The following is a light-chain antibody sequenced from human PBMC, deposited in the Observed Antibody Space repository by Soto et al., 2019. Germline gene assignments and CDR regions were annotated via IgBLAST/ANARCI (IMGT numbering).Light chain of an antibody. CDR2: EVN. Sequence: QSVLTQPPSASGSPGQSVTISCTGTSSDVGGYNFVSWYQQHPGKAPKVMIYEVNKRPSGVPDRFSASKSGNTASLTVSRLQAEDEGNYYCSSYAGSNNLVFGGGTKLTVL. J-gene: IGLJ2*01. V-gene: IGLV2-8*01. CDR3: SSYAGSNNLV. CDR1: SSDVGGYNF.